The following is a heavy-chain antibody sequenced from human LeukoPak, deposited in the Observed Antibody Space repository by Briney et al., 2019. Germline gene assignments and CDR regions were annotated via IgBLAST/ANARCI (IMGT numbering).Heavy chain of an antibody. Sequence: SGGSLRLSCAASGFTFSSYSMNWVRQAPGKGLEWVSFISSSSSYIYNADSVKGRFTISRDNVKNSLYLQMNSLRAEDTAVYYCARVEWDYYYDSSGYIDYWGQGTLVTVSS. V-gene: IGHV3-21*01. CDR2: ISSSSSYI. CDR3: ARVEWDYYYDSSGYIDY. D-gene: IGHD3-22*01. CDR1: GFTFSSYS. J-gene: IGHJ4*02.